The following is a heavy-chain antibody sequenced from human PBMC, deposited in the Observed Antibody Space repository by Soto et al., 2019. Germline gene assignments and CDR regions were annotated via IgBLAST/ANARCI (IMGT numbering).Heavy chain of an antibody. D-gene: IGHD2-8*01. CDR1: GGTFSSYA. CDR3: ARAEPPCTNGVCYTSLPTYFDY. V-gene: IGHV1-69*01. CDR2: LIPIFGTT. Sequence: QVQLVQSGAEVKKPGSSVKVSCNASGGTFSSYAISWVRQAPGQGLEWMGGLIPIFGTTNYAQKFPGRVTITGDESTRTAHMELSSLRSEDTAVYYCARAEPPCTNGVCYTSLPTYFDYWGQGTLVTVSS. J-gene: IGHJ4*02.